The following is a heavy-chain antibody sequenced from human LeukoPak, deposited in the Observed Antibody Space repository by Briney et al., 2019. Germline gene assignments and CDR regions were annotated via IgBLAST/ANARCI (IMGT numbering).Heavy chain of an antibody. J-gene: IGHJ5*02. Sequence: SETLSLTCAVYGGSFSGYYWSWIRQPPGKGLEWIGEINHSGSTNYNPSLKSRVTISVDTSKNQFSLKLSSVTAADTAVYYCARAGYSGYDFHNWFDPWGQGTLVTVSS. D-gene: IGHD5-12*01. CDR3: ARAGYSGYDFHNWFDP. CDR1: GGSFSGYY. CDR2: INHSGST. V-gene: IGHV4-34*01.